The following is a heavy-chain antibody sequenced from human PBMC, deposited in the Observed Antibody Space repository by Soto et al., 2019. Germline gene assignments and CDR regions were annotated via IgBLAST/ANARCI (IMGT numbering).Heavy chain of an antibody. Sequence: SVKVSCKASGGTFSSYAISWVRQAPGQGLEWMGGIIPIFGTANYAQKFQGRVTITADKSTSTAYMELSSLRSEDTAVYYCARASYGSGSYYYYSYRMDVWGQGTPVTVSS. CDR1: GGTFSSYA. D-gene: IGHD3-10*01. J-gene: IGHJ6*02. CDR2: IIPIFGTA. V-gene: IGHV1-69*06. CDR3: ARASYGSGSYYYYSYRMDV.